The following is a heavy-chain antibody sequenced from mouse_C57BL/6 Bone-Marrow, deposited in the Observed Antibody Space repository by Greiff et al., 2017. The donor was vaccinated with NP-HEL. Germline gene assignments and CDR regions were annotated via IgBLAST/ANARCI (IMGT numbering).Heavy chain of an antibody. CDR2: ISDGGSYT. CDR1: GFTFSSYA. V-gene: IGHV5-4*01. J-gene: IGHJ2*01. CDR3: ARDRY. Sequence: EVKLMESGGGLVKPGGSLKLSCAASGFTFSSYAMSWVRQTPEKRLEWVATISDGGSYTYYPDNVKGRFTISRDNAKNNLYLQMSHLKSEDTAMYYCARDRYWGQGTTLTVSS.